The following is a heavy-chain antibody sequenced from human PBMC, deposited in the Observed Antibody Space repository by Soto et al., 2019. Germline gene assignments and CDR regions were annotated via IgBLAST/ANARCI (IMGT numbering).Heavy chain of an antibody. CDR2: IIPIFGTA. D-gene: IGHD2-2*01. Sequence: GASVKVSCKASGGTFSSYAISWVRQAPGQGLERMGGIIPIFGTANYAQKFQGRVTITADESTSTAYMELSSLRSEDPAVYYCARALPRGPMGVAFDIWGQGTMVTVAS. CDR1: GGTFSSYA. V-gene: IGHV1-69*13. CDR3: ARALPRGPMGVAFDI. J-gene: IGHJ3*02.